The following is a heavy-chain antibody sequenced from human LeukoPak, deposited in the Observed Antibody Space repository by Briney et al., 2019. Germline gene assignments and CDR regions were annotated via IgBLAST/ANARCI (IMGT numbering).Heavy chain of an antibody. CDR1: GGSISSYY. D-gene: IGHD1-1*01. Sequence: PSETLSPTCTVSGGSISSYYWSWIRQPAGKGLEWIGRIYTSGSTNYNPSLKSRVTMSVDTSKNQFSLKLSSVTAADTAVYYCARLRYWNDGSCFDYWGQGTLVTVSS. J-gene: IGHJ4*02. CDR3: ARLRYWNDGSCFDY. CDR2: IYTSGST. V-gene: IGHV4-4*07.